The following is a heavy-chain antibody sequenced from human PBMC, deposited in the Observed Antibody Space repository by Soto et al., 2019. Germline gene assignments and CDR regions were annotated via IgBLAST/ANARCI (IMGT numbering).Heavy chain of an antibody. J-gene: IGHJ4*02. CDR1: GFPFSTFE. V-gene: IGHV3-48*03. CDR3: VGGGLSYFDY. Sequence: GASLRLSCAASGFPFSTFEMNWVRQAPGKGLEWLSYIIGGGGTVHYADSVKGRFTISRDNAKNSLYLQMSSLRDEDTGVYFCVGGGLSYFDYWGQGALVTVSS. CDR2: IIGGGGTV. D-gene: IGHD3-16*01.